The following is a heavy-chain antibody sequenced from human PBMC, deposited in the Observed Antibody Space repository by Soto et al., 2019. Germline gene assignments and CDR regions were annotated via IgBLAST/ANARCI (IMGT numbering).Heavy chain of an antibody. CDR3: AKNPGYYYDSTGYHFDY. J-gene: IGHJ4*02. V-gene: IGHV4-30-2*01. CDR2: IYHSGTT. Sequence: PSETLSLTCAVSGGSISSGGYSWSWIRQPPGKGLEWIGYIYHSGTTYYADSVKGRFTISRDNSKNTLYLQMNSLRAEDTAVYYCAKNPGYYYDSTGYHFDYWGQGTLVTVSS. D-gene: IGHD3-22*01. CDR1: GGSISSGGYS.